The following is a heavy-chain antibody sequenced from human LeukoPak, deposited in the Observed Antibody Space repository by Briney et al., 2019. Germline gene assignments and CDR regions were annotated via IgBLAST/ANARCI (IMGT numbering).Heavy chain of an antibody. CDR2: VAHDGSVA. Sequence: PGESLRLSCAASGFTFSNYGMHWVRQDPGKGLEWVAVVAHDGSVAYYADWVKGRLTISRDNSKNTLYLQMNNLRAEDTAVYYCAKEPAPYSSGWYFPDDHWGQGALVTVSS. CDR1: GFTFSNYG. D-gene: IGHD6-19*01. V-gene: IGHV3-30*18. J-gene: IGHJ5*02. CDR3: AKEPAPYSSGWYFPDDH.